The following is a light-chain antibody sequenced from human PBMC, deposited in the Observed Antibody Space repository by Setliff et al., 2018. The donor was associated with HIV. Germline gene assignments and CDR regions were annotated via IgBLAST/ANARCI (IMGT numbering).Light chain of an antibody. CDR2: DVS. CDR3: SSYTSKRSVI. CDR1: SSDVGGYDY. J-gene: IGLJ2*01. V-gene: IGLV2-14*01. Sequence: QSVLTQPASVSGSRGQSITISCTGTSSDVGGYDYVSWYQQHPGKAPKLLIYDVSNRPSGISNRFSGSKSGNTASLTISGLQAEDEADYYCSSYTSKRSVIFGGGTK.